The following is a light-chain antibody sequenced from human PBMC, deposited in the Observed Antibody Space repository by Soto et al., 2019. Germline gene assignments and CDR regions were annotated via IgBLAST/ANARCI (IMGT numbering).Light chain of an antibody. J-gene: IGLJ3*02. CDR2: EDN. CDR1: SGSIASNY. Sequence: NFMLTQPHSVSESPGKTVTISCTRSSGSIASNYVQWYQQRPGSSPTTVIYEDNQRPSGVPDRFSGSIDSSSNSASLTISGLKTEDEADYYCQSFDSSDQVFGGGTTPTVL. CDR3: QSFDSSDQV. V-gene: IGLV6-57*01.